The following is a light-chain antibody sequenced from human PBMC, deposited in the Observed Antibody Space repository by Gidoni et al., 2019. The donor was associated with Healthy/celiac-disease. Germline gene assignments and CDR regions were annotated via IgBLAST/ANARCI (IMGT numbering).Light chain of an antibody. Sequence: DIVMTQSPLSLPVTPGEPASISCRSSQSLLHSNGYNYLDWYLQKPGQSPQLLIDLGTNRASGGPDRFSGSGSGTDFTLKISRVEAEDVGVYYFMQALQTPFTFGPGTKVDIK. V-gene: IGKV2-28*01. CDR3: MQALQTPFT. J-gene: IGKJ3*01. CDR1: QSLLHSNGYNY. CDR2: LGT.